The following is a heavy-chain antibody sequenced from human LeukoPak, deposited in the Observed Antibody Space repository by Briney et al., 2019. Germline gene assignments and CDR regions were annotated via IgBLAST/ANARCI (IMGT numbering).Heavy chain of an antibody. J-gene: IGHJ5*02. V-gene: IGHV4-59*01. D-gene: IGHD1-14*01. CDR1: GGYISSYY. CDR2: INYSWST. Sequence: PSETLSLTCSVSGGYISSYYWSWIRQPPGKGLEWIGIINYSWSTKYNPSLKSRVSISVDTSKNQFSLRLTSVTVADTAVYFCARVPNAPKIEPNWFDPWGQGTLVTVSS. CDR3: ARVPNAPKIEPNWFDP.